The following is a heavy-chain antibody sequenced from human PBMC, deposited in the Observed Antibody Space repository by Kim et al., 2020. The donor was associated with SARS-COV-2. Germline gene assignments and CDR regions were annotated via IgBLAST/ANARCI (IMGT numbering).Heavy chain of an antibody. V-gene: IGHV4-34*01. D-gene: IGHD2-2*01. J-gene: IGHJ6*02. CDR3: ARGRSSVVPAAQGAYYYYYYGMDV. CDR2: INHSGST. CDR1: GGSFSGYY. Sequence: SETLSLTCAVYGGSFSGYYWSWIRQPPGKGLEWIGEINHSGSTNYNPSLKSRVTITVDTSKNQFSLKLSSVTAADTAVYYCARGRSSVVPAAQGAYYYYYYGMDVWGQGTTVTVSS.